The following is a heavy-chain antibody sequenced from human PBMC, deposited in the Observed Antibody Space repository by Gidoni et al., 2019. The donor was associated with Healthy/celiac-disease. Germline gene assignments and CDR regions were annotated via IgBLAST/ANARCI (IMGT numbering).Heavy chain of an antibody. V-gene: IGHV4-34*01. J-gene: IGHJ4*02. Sequence: QVQLQQWGAGLLKPSETLSLTCAVYGGSFSGYYWSWIRQPPGKGLEWIGEINHSGSTNYNPSLKSRVTISVATSKNQFSLKLSSVTAADTAVYYCARSGSCSGGSCYSLGGTLVDYWGQGTLVTVSS. CDR1: GGSFSGYY. CDR2: INHSGST. D-gene: IGHD2-15*01. CDR3: ARSGSCSGGSCYSLGGTLVDY.